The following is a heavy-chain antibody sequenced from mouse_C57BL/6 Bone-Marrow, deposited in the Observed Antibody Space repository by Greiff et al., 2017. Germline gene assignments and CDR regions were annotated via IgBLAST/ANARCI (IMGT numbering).Heavy chain of an antibody. V-gene: IGHV1-50*01. D-gene: IGHD2-2*01. CDR3: ARGLRRRGAWFAY. CDR2: IDPSDSYT. CDR1: GYTFTSYW. Sequence: QLQQPGAELVKPGASVKLSCKASGYTFTSYWMQWVKQRPGQGLEWIGEIDPSDSYTNYNQKFKGKATLTVDTSSSTAYMQLSSLTSEDSAVYYCARGLRRRGAWFAYWGQGTLVTVSA. J-gene: IGHJ3*01.